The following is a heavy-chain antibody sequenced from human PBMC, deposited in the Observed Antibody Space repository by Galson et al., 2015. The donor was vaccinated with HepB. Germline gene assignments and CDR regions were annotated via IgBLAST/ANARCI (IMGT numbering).Heavy chain of an antibody. CDR2: MNAGHGNT. J-gene: IGHJ3*02. Sequence: SVKVSCKASGYTFTSYAMHWVRQAPGQRLEWMGWMNAGHGNTKYSQKFQGRVTITRDTSASTAYMELSSLRSEDTAIYYCARARIQLWSEDAFDIWGQGTRVTVSS. CDR1: GYTFTSYA. V-gene: IGHV1-3*01. D-gene: IGHD5-18*01. CDR3: ARARIQLWSEDAFDI.